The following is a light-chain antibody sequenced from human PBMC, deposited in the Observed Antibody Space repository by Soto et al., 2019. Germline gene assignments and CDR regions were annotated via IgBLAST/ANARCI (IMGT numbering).Light chain of an antibody. CDR1: QNVGGD. Sequence: EGVTTQSPATLSVSPGERATLSCRASQNVGGDLAGYQQKPGQAPRLLIYRTSTRANGTPVRFSGSGSGTEFTLPISSLQSEDFAVYYCQEYNGRSSFGQGTKVEIK. CDR2: RTS. V-gene: IGKV3-15*01. J-gene: IGKJ1*01. CDR3: QEYNGRSS.